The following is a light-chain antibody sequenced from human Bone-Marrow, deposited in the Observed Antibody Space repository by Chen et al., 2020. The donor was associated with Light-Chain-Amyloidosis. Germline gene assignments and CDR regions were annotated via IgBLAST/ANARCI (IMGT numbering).Light chain of an antibody. J-gene: IGLJ3*02. CDR1: SGSIATNY. CDR3: QAYQGSSQGV. Sequence: NFMLTQPHSVSESPGKTVIISCTRSSGSIATNYVQWYQQRPGSSPTTVIYEDDQRPSGVPDRFSGSIARSSNAASLTISGLKTEDEADYCCQAYQGSSQGVFGGETKLTVL. V-gene: IGLV6-57*01. CDR2: EDD.